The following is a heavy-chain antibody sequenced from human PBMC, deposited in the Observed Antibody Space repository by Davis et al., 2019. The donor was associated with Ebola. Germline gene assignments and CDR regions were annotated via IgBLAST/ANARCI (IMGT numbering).Heavy chain of an antibody. D-gene: IGHD3-16*02. V-gene: IGHV3-64*01. CDR3: ARGTYYDYVWGSYRSYYFDY. J-gene: IGHJ4*03. Sequence: PGGSLRLSCAASGFTFSSYAMHWVRQAPGKGLEYVSAISSNGGSTYYANSVKGRFTISRDNSKNTLYLQMGSLRAEDMAVYYCARGTYYDYVWGSYRSYYFDYWGQGTTVTVSS. CDR1: GFTFSSYA. CDR2: ISSNGGST.